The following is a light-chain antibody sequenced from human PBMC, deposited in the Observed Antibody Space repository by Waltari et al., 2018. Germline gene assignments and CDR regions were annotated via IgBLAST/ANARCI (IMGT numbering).Light chain of an antibody. CDR3: SSFAGTITRLGVL. J-gene: IGLJ2*01. CDR2: EVT. V-gene: IGLV2-8*01. Sequence: QSALTQPPSASGSRGQSVTISCTGTSSDVGGYNLVSLYQQHPGKAPKLIIYEVTKRPSGFPNRVSGPKSENQASLTVSGLQTEDEADYYCSSFAGTITRLGVLFGGGTKLTVL. CDR1: SSDVGGYNL.